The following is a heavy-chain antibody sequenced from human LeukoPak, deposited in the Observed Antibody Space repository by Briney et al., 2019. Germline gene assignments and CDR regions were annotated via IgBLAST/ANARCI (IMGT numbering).Heavy chain of an antibody. CDR3: ARESSGGFDN. CDR1: GFTFSSYD. V-gene: IGHV3-33*05. J-gene: IGHJ4*02. D-gene: IGHD3-3*01. CDR2: ILYDGSNQ. Sequence: GGSLRLSCAASGFTFSSYDIHWVRQAPGKGLEWVTIILYDGSNQYYADSVRGRFTISRDNSKNTVYLQMNSLTAEDTAVYYCARESSGGFDNWAQGTLVTVSS.